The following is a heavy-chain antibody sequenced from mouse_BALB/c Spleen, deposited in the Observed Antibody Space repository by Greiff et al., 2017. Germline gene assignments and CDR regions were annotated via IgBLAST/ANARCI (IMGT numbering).Heavy chain of an antibody. Sequence: DVQLVESGAELVKPGASVKLSCTASGFNIKDTYMHWVKQRPEQGLEWIGRIDPANGNTKYDPKFQGKATITADTSSNTAYLQLSSLTSEDTAVYYCARDYGSYYYAMDYWGQGTSVTVSS. CDR2: IDPANGNT. CDR1: GFNIKDTY. D-gene: IGHD2-2*01. CDR3: ARDYGSYYYAMDY. J-gene: IGHJ4*01. V-gene: IGHV14-3*02.